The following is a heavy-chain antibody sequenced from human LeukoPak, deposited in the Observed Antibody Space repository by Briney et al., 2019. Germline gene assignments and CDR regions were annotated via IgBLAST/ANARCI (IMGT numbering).Heavy chain of an antibody. CDR2: ISTYTGNS. D-gene: IGHD4-17*01. CDR3: ARTTTTMTTHGEVDF. J-gene: IGHJ4*02. Sequence: ASVKFSCKASGYTFSNYVLTWVRQAPGQGLEWMGRISTYTGNSNYAQKFQDRVTMTTDTSTSTAYMELRNLSSDDTAVYYCARTTTTMTTHGEVDFWGQGTLVTVSS. V-gene: IGHV1-18*01. CDR1: GYTFSNYV.